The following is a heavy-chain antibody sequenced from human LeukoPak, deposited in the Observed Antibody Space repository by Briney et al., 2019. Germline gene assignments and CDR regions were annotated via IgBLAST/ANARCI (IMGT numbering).Heavy chain of an antibody. CDR1: GFTFSSYW. D-gene: IGHD3-9*01. J-gene: IGHJ4*02. CDR3: AREDYDILTGYSPYFDY. CDR2: ISSSSSYI. V-gene: IGHV3-21*01. Sequence: PGGSLRLSCAASGFTFSSYWMHWVRQAPGKGLVWVSSISSSSSYIYYADSVKGRFTISRDNSKNTLYLQMNSLRAEDTAVYYCAREDYDILTGYSPYFDYWGQGTLVTVSS.